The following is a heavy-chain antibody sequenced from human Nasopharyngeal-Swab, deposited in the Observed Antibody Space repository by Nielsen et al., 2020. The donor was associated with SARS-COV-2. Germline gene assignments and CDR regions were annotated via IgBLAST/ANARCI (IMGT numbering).Heavy chain of an antibody. CDR2: ISYDGSNK. D-gene: IGHD6-19*01. J-gene: IGHJ5*02. Sequence: GESLKIFCAASGFTFSSYGMHWVRQAPGKGLEWVAVISYDGSNKYYADSVKGRFTISRDNSKNTLYLQMNSLRAEDTAVYYCARDLGSGWYPWGQGTLVTVSS. CDR1: GFTFSSYG. V-gene: IGHV3-30*19. CDR3: ARDLGSGWYP.